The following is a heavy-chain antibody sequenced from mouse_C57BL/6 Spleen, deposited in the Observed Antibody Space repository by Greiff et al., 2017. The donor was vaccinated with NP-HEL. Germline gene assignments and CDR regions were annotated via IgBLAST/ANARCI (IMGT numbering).Heavy chain of an antibody. CDR1: GYTFTSYW. D-gene: IGHD1-1*01. CDR3: ARGITTVVAEDY. J-gene: IGHJ2*01. V-gene: IGHV1-59*01. CDR2: IDPSDSYT. Sequence: QVQLQQPGAELVRPGTSVKLSCKASGYTFTSYWMHWVKQRPGQGLEWIGVIDPSDSYTNYNQKFKGKATLTVDTSSSTAYMQLSSLTSEDSAVYYCARGITTVVAEDYWGQGTTLTVSS.